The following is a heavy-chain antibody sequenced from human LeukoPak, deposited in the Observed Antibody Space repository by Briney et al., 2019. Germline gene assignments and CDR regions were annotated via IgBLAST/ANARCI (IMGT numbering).Heavy chain of an antibody. CDR1: GGSISGYN. Sequence: SETLSLTCSVSGGSISGYNWTWVRQPPGKGLEWIGQIHYSGRADYNPSLKSRITMSVDTSRNQISLKLSSVTAADTAIYYCVRFGVNYDMDVWGQGTTVTVFS. D-gene: IGHD3-16*01. V-gene: IGHV4-59*01. J-gene: IGHJ6*02. CDR3: VRFGVNYDMDV. CDR2: IHYSGRA.